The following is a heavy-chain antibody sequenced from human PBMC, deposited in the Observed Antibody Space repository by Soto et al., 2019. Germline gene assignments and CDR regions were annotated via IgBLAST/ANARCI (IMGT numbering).Heavy chain of an antibody. CDR2: FSAYNGNT. V-gene: IGHV1-18*01. CDR1: GYTFTSYG. J-gene: IGHJ4*02. CDR3: AIDSPPPRE. Sequence: QVQLVQSGAEVKKHGASVKVSCKASGYTFTSYGISWLRQATGQWLEWMGWFSAYNGNTNYAQKLQGRVTRTTDTSTSTAYMDLRSLRSDDTAVYYCAIDSPPPREWGQGTLVTVSS.